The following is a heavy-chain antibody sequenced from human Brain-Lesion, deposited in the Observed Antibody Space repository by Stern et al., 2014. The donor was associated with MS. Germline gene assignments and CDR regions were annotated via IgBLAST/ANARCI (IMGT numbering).Heavy chain of an antibody. Sequence: DQLVEPGGGVVQPGRSLRLSCAAAGFTFSAYGMHWVRQAPGKGLEWVAVIWFDGSTKYYADSVKGRFTISRDNSKNTLYLQLNSLRAEDTAVFYCARGLYYFDYWGRGTLVTVSS. CDR1: GFTFSAYG. CDR2: IWFDGSTK. V-gene: IGHV3-33*01. J-gene: IGHJ4*02. CDR3: ARGLYYFDY.